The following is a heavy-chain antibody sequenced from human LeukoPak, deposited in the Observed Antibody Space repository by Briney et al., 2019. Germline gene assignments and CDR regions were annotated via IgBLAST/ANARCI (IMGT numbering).Heavy chain of an antibody. D-gene: IGHD2-2*01. CDR3: ARGVIVVVPAADNWFDP. CDR2: ISYYGSNK. CDR1: GFTFSSYA. J-gene: IGHJ5*02. Sequence: PGRSLRLSCAASGFTFSSYAMHWVRQAPGKGLEWVAVISYYGSNKYYADSVKGRFTISRDNSKNTLYLQMNSLRAEDTAVYYCARGVIVVVPAADNWFDPWGQGTLVTVSS. V-gene: IGHV3-30*01.